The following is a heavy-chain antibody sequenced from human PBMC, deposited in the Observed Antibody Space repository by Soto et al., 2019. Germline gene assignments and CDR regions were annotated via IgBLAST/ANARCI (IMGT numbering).Heavy chain of an antibody. CDR2: ISGSGGNT. CDR1: GFTFSSYA. CDR3: AKDRNGYDFQDLDN. J-gene: IGHJ4*02. D-gene: IGHD5-12*01. V-gene: IGHV3-23*01. Sequence: GGSLRLSCAASGFTFSSYAMSWVRQAPGKGLEWVSTISGSGGNTYHADSVKGRFTTSRDNSKNTLYLQMNSLRAEDTAVYYCAKDRNGYDFQDLDNWGQGTLVTVSS.